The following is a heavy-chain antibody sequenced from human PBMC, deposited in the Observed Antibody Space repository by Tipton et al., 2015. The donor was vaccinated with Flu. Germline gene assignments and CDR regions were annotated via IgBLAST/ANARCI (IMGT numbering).Heavy chain of an antibody. D-gene: IGHD3-22*01. Sequence: TLSLTCTVSGGSMRSSSHYWAWIRQSPEKGLEWIGNIYYSVSTYYNPSLRSRVTISLDMSNNRFSLRLSSVTAADTAVYYCARGLGGYFDDTSGYYHDFWGQGAQVTVS. CDR1: GGSMRSSSHY. V-gene: IGHV4-39*07. CDR3: ARGLGGYFDDTSGYYHDF. J-gene: IGHJ4*02. CDR2: IYYSVST.